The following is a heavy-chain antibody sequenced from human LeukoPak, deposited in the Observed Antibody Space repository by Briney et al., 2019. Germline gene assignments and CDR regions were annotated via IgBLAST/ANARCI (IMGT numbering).Heavy chain of an antibody. Sequence: ASVKVSCKASGYTFTTYGVSWVRQAPGQGLEWMGWINTYNGNTNYAQKLQGRVTMTTDTSTSTAYMELRSLRSDDTAVYYCARNSHGYSSGWLQFNFDYWGQGTLVTVSS. CDR3: ARNSHGYSSGWLQFNFDY. CDR2: INTYNGNT. D-gene: IGHD6-19*01. V-gene: IGHV1-18*01. CDR1: GYTFTTYG. J-gene: IGHJ4*02.